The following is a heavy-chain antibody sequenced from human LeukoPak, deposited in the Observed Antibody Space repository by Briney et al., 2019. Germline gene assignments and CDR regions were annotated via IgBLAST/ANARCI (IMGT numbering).Heavy chain of an antibody. Sequence: PGRSLRLSCAASGFTFGDYAMHWVRQAPGKGLEWVSGISWNSGSIGYADSVKGRFIISRDNAKNSLYLQMNSVRAEDTALYYCAKSLRAVRGAELDYWGQGTLVTVSS. CDR2: ISWNSGSI. V-gene: IGHV3-9*01. CDR1: GFTFGDYA. D-gene: IGHD3-10*01. CDR3: AKSLRAVRGAELDY. J-gene: IGHJ4*02.